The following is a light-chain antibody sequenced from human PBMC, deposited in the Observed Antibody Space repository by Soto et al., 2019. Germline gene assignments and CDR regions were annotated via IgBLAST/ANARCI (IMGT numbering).Light chain of an antibody. Sequence: IQLTQSTSSLSASVGDSVAITGRASQSISSWLAWYQQKPGKAPQLLIHDASSLEPGVPSRFSGSGSGTEFILTINSLQPDDFATYYCQQYTDFPTFGQGTKVDI. V-gene: IGKV1-5*01. CDR2: DAS. CDR3: QQYTDFPT. J-gene: IGKJ1*01. CDR1: QSISSW.